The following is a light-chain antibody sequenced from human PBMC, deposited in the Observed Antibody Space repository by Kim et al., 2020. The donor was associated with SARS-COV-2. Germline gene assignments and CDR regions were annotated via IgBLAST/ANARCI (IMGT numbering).Light chain of an antibody. J-gene: IGLJ3*02. CDR1: SDNVGNEG. V-gene: IGLV10-54*04. Sequence: QTRALTCTGNSDNVGNEGASWLQQHQGHPPKLLSYRSNNRPSGISARFSASRSGIAASLTITGLQPEDEADYYCSSWDRSLAAWVFGGGTQLTVL. CDR2: RSN. CDR3: SSWDRSLAAWV.